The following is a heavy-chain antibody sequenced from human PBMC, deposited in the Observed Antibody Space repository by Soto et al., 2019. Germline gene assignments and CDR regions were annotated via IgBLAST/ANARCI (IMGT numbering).Heavy chain of an antibody. CDR3: ARERHYSSSSSGGYNWFDP. CDR1: GGSISSGDYY. Sequence: QVQLQESGPGLVKPSQTLSLTCTVSGGSISSGDYYWSWIRQPPGKGLEWIGYIYYSGSTYYNPSLKSRVTISVDTSKNQFSLKLSSVTAADTAVYYCARERHYSSSSSGGYNWFDPWGQGTLVTVSS. CDR2: IYYSGST. J-gene: IGHJ5*02. V-gene: IGHV4-30-4*01. D-gene: IGHD6-6*01.